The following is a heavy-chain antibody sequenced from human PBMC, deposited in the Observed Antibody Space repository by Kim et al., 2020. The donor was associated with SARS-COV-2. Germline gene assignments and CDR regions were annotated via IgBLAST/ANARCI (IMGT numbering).Heavy chain of an antibody. J-gene: IGHJ6*02. V-gene: IGHV4-39*01. CDR2: IYYSGST. CDR3: ARDYYGSGSYRYGMDV. Sequence: SETLSLTCTVSGGSISSSSYYWGWIRQPPGKGLEWIGSIYYSGSTYYNPSLKSRVTISVDTSKNQFSLKLSSVTAADTAVYYCARDYYGSGSYRYGMDVWGQGTTVTVSS. D-gene: IGHD3-10*01. CDR1: GGSISSSSYY.